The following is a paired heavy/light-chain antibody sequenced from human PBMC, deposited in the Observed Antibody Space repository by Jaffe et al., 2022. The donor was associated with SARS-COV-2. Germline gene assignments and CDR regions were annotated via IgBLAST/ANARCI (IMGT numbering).Light chain of an antibody. J-gene: IGKJ1*01. V-gene: IGKV2-28*01. CDR3: MQTLQMPWT. Sequence: DIVMTQSPLSLPVTPGEPASISCRSSQSLLHSSGYNYLDWYLQKPGQSPQVLIYLGSNRASGVPDRFSGSGSGTDFTLKISRVEAEDVGVYYCMQTLQMPWTFGQGTKVEIK. CDR1: QSLLHSSGYNY. CDR2: LGS.
Heavy chain of an antibody. V-gene: IGHV5-10-1*03. J-gene: IGHJ6*02. Sequence: EVQLVQSGAEVKKPGESLKISCKGSGYSFTSYWITWVRQMPGKGLEWVGRIDPSDSYTNYSPSFQGHVTISAEKSISTAHLQWNSLKASDTAIYYCARHVLGVPASGLYYYFGMDVWGQGTTVNVSS. CDR1: GYSFTSYW. CDR3: ARHVLGVPASGLYYYFGMDV. D-gene: IGHD6-13*01. CDR2: IDPSDSYT.